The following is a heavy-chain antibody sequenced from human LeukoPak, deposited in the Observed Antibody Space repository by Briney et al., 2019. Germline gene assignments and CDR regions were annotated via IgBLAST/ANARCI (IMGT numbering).Heavy chain of an antibody. Sequence: GGSLRLSCAASGFTFSSYAMHWVRQAPGKGLEWVAVISYDGSNKYYADSVKGRFTISRDNAKNSLYLQMNSLRAEDTAVYYCARNNPSLGGAMDVWGQGTTVTVSS. V-gene: IGHV3-30*04. J-gene: IGHJ6*02. CDR2: ISYDGSNK. CDR1: GFTFSSYA. CDR3: ARNNPSLGGAMDV. D-gene: IGHD1-26*01.